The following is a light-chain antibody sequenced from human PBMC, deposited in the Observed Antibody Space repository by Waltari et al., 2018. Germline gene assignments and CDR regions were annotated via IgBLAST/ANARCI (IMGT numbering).Light chain of an antibody. CDR2: ENT. J-gene: IGLJ7*01. CDR3: GTWDSSLSGAV. V-gene: IGLV1-51*02. Sequence: QSVLTQPPSVSAAPGQRVTLSCSGGSSTIGNNYVSWYRQFPGTAPKLLIYENTGRPSGIPGRFSASKSGTSATLDITGLQAGDEADYYCGTWDSSLSGAVFGGGTHLTVL. CDR1: SSTIGNNY.